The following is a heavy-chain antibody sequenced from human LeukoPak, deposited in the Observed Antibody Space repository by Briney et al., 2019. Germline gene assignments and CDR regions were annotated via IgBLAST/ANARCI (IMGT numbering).Heavy chain of an antibody. CDR3: ASTLGSSWQSGF. D-gene: IGHD6-13*01. CDR1: GGSISSYH. V-gene: IGHV4-59*08. Sequence: SETLSLTCIVSGGSISSYHWTWIRQPPGKGLEWIGYIYYSGSTDYNPSLKSRVTISVDTSKNQFSLRLSSVTAAGTAVYYCASTLGSSWQSGFWGQGTQVTVSS. J-gene: IGHJ4*02. CDR2: IYYSGST.